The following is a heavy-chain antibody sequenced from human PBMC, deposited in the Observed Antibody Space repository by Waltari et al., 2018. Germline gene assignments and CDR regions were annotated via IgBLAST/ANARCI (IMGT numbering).Heavy chain of an antibody. J-gene: IGHJ4*02. D-gene: IGHD1-7*01. Sequence: QVQLVESGGGVVQPGRSLRLSCAASGFTFSSYAMHWVRQAPGKGLEGVAVISYDGSNKYYADSVKGRFTISRDNSKNTLYLQMNSLRAEDTAVYYCAKEPRLLELFGFYWGQGTLVTVSS. CDR2: ISYDGSNK. CDR1: GFTFSSYA. V-gene: IGHV3-30*04. CDR3: AKEPRLLELFGFY.